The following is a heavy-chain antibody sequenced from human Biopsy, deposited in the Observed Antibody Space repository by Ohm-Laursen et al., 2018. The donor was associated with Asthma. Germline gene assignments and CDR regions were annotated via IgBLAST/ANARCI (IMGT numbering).Heavy chain of an antibody. D-gene: IGHD6-13*01. CDR3: LRDTLGYYFDI. CDR1: GRHFGSYN. V-gene: IGHV3-30-3*01. CDR2: ITFDGSTQ. Sequence: SLRLSCAASGRHFGSYNMHWARQAPGKGLERVAVITFDGSTQHYGDSVKGRFTISRDNSKNMLFLQMNSLRAEDTAVYYCLRDTLGYYFDIWGQGTQVTVSS. J-gene: IGHJ4*02.